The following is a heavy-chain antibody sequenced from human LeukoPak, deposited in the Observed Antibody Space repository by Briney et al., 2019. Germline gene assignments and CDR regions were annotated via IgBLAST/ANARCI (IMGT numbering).Heavy chain of an antibody. V-gene: IGHV4-59*01. J-gene: IGHJ2*01. CDR3: ARGHQWLVNWYFDL. D-gene: IGHD6-19*01. Sequence: SETLSLTCTVSGGSISSYYWSWIRQPPGKGLEWIGYIYYSGGTNYNPSLKSRVTISVDTSKNQFSLKLSSVTAADTAVYYCARGHQWLVNWYFDLWGRGTLVTVSS. CDR2: IYYSGGT. CDR1: GGSISSYY.